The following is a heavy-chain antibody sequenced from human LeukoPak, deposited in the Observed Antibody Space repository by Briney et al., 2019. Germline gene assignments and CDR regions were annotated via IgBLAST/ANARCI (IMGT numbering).Heavy chain of an antibody. CDR3: AKGGYTTWFDP. J-gene: IGHJ5*02. D-gene: IGHD2-15*01. CDR2: IRSNGGDT. Sequence: EGSLRLSCAASGFTFREYSMSWVRQAPGKGLEWVSNIRSNGGDTYYTDSVKGRFTISRDNSKNTLYLEMNSLRAGDTAVYYCAKGGYTTWFDPWGQGTLVTVSS. V-gene: IGHV3-23*01. CDR1: GFTFREYS.